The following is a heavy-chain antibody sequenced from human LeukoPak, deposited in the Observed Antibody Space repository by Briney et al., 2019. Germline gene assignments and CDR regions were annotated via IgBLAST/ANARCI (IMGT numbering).Heavy chain of an antibody. CDR2: ISGSSRHK. D-gene: IGHD3-10*01. Sequence: GGSLRLSCAASGFTFSSYTMNWVRQAPGKGLEWVSSISGSSRHKYYADSVKGRFTISRDNSRNTLYLQMSSLGPEDTAVYYCTKWSGFGDDWGQGTLVTVSS. V-gene: IGHV3-21*04. J-gene: IGHJ4*02. CDR3: TKWSGFGDD. CDR1: GFTFSSYT.